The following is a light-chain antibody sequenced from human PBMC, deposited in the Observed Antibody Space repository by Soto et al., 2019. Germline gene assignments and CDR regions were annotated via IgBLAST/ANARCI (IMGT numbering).Light chain of an antibody. Sequence: QSVLTQPPSVSGAPGQRVTISFTGSSSNIGAGYDVHWYQQLPRTAPKLLIYGNSNRPSGVPDRFSGSKSGTSASLAITGLQAEDEADYYCQSYDSSLSGSVFGGGTKLTVL. CDR1: SSNIGAGYD. CDR3: QSYDSSLSGSV. J-gene: IGLJ2*01. CDR2: GNS. V-gene: IGLV1-40*01.